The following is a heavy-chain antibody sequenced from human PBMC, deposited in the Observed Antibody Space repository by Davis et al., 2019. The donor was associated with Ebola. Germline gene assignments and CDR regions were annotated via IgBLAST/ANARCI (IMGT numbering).Heavy chain of an antibody. CDR2: ISYDGSNK. CDR3: ARDSGDYRSLYYYGMDV. CDR1: GFTFSSYG. J-gene: IGHJ6*02. Sequence: GESLKISCAASGFTFSSYGMHWVRQAPGKGLEWVAVISYDGSNKYYADSVKGRFTISRDNSKNTLYLQMNSLRAEDTAVYYCARDSGDYRSLYYYGMDVWGQGTTVTVSS. D-gene: IGHD4-17*01. V-gene: IGHV3-30*03.